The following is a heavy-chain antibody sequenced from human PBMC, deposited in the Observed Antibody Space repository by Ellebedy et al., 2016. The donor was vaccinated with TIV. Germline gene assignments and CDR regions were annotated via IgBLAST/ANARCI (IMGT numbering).Heavy chain of an antibody. CDR1: GGSISSSSYY. J-gene: IGHJ4*02. V-gene: IGHV4-31*03. D-gene: IGHD3-10*01. CDR3: ARVPHYYGSGSTSDY. Sequence: SETLSLXXTVSGGSISSSSYYWGWIRQPPGKGLEWIGYIYYSGSTYYNPSLKSRVTISVDTSKNQFSLKLSSVTAADTAVYYCARVPHYYGSGSTSDYWGQGTLVTVSS. CDR2: IYYSGST.